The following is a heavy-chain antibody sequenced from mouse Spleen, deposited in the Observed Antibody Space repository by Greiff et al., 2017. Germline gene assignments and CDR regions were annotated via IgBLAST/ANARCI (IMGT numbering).Heavy chain of an antibody. CDR2: IWGGGST. J-gene: IGHJ4*01. Sequence: QVQLQQSGPGLVAPSQSLSITCTVSGFSLTSYGVDWVRQSPGKGLEWLGVIWGGGSTNYNSALKSRLSISKDNSKSQVFLKMNSLQTDDTAMYYCASEGIGDYYAMDYWGQGTSVTVSS. CDR1: GFSLTSYG. V-gene: IGHV2-6*01. CDR3: ASEGIGDYYAMDY. D-gene: IGHD3-1*01.